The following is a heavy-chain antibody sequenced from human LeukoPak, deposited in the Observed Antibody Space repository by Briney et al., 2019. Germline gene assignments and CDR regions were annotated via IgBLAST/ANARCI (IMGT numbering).Heavy chain of an antibody. CDR2: ISSSSSYI. V-gene: IGHV3-21*01. J-gene: IGHJ4*02. Sequence: GGSLRLSCAASGFTFGTYSMNWVRQAPGKGLEWVSSISSSSSYIYYADSVKGRFTISRDNAKNSVYLQMNSLRAEDTAVYYWARDEAQQLVFLGEELFDYWGQGTLVTVSS. D-gene: IGHD6-13*01. CDR3: ARDEAQQLVFLGEELFDY. CDR1: GFTFGTYS.